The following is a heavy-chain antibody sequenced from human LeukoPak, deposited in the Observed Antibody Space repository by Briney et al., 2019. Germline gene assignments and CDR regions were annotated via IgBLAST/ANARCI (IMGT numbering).Heavy chain of an antibody. CDR3: ARGPYGDSAFDI. CDR2: ISSSSSYI. V-gene: IGHV3-21*01. CDR1: GFTFSSYS. D-gene: IGHD4-17*01. Sequence: GGSLRLSCAASGFTFSSYSMNWLRQAPGKGLEWVSSISSSSSYIYYADSAKRRFTISRDNAKNSLYLQMNSLRAEDRAVYYCARGPYGDSAFDIWGQGTMVTVSS. J-gene: IGHJ3*02.